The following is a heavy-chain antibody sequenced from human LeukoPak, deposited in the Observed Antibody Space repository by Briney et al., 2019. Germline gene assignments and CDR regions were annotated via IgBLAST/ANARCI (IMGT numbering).Heavy chain of an antibody. J-gene: IGHJ4*02. CDR2: IKQDGREK. V-gene: IGHV3-7*01. Sequence: PGGSLRLSCAGSGFTFSSYWMSWVRQASGKGPEWVANIKQDGREKHYVDSVKGRFTIARDNAKSSLYLQMNSLRAEDTAIYYCTRDEAAATNWGQGTLVTVSS. CDR3: TRDEAAATN. D-gene: IGHD6-13*01. CDR1: GFTFSSYW.